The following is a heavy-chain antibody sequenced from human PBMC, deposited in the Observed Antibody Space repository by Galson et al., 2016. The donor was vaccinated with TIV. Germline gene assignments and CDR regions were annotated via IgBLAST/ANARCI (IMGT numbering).Heavy chain of an antibody. J-gene: IGHJ4*02. Sequence: QSGAEVKKPGESLKISCKASGYSFTTYWIAWVRQMPGKGLEWMGIIFPDDSETAYSPSFEGQVTISVDKSLNVAYGQWNSLRTSDTAMYYRARQTTRSFDSWGQGTRVTVSS. V-gene: IGHV5-51*01. CDR1: GYSFTTYW. D-gene: IGHD4-17*01. CDR2: IFPDDSET. CDR3: ARQTTRSFDS.